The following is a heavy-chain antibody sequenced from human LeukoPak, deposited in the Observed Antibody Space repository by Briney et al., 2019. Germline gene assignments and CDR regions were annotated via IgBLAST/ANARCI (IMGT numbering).Heavy chain of an antibody. V-gene: IGHV1-69*05. J-gene: IGHJ4*02. CDR2: IIPIFGTA. Sequence: SVKVSCKASGGTFSSYAISWVRQAPGQGLEWMGGIIPIFGTANYAQKFQGRVTITTDESTSTAYMELSSLRSEDTAVYYCATSREGATNEFDYWGQGTLVTVSS. D-gene: IGHD1-26*01. CDR3: ATSREGATNEFDY. CDR1: GGTFSSYA.